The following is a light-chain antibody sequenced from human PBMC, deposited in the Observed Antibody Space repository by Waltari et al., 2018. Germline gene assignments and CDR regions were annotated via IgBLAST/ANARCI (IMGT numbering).Light chain of an antibody. V-gene: IGKV3-20*01. CDR1: QSVTSNY. CDR3: HQYGRSPPYS. J-gene: IGKJ2*01. Sequence: EIVLTHSPGTLSLSPGERATLPCRASQSVTSNYLAWYQQKPGRAPRLLIYDASSRATGIPDRISGSGSETDFTLTISSLEPEDFAVYYCHQYGRSPPYSFGQGTKLEIK. CDR2: DAS.